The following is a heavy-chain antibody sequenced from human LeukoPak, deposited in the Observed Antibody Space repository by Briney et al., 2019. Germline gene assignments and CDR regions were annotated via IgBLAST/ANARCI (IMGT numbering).Heavy chain of an antibody. CDR2: ISGSSSII. D-gene: IGHD1-26*01. V-gene: IGHV3-48*01. CDR1: GFIFSSYN. J-gene: IGHJ4*02. CDR3: AIGWELHRFGY. Sequence: PGGSLRLSCAASGFIFSSYNMNWVRQAPGKGLEWVSYISGSSSIIYYADSVKGRFTISRDNSKNTLYLQMDSLRAEDTAVYYCAIGWELHRFGYWGQGTLVTVSS.